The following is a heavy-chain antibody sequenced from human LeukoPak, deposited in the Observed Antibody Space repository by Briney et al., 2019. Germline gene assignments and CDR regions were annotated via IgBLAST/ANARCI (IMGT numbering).Heavy chain of an antibody. V-gene: IGHV3-20*04. CDR2: INWNGGST. J-gene: IGHJ4*02. CDR3: ARDFYFDWFSQFDY. CDR1: GFTFDDYG. D-gene: IGHD3-9*01. Sequence: GGSLRLSCAASGFTFDDYGMSWVRQAPGKGLEWVSGINWNGGSTGYADSVKGRFTISRDNAKNSLSLQMNSLRAEDTAVYYCARDFYFDWFSQFDYWGQGILVTVSS.